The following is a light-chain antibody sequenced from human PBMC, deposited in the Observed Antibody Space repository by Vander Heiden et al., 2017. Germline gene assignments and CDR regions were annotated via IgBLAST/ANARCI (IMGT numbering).Light chain of an antibody. V-gene: IGKV3-11*01. CDR3: QQRSNWPPLT. J-gene: IGKJ4*01. CDR2: DAS. Sequence: EIVLTQSPATLSLSPGERATLSCRASQSVSSYLAWYQQKPGQAPRLLIYDASNRATGIPARFSGSGYGKDFTLTISSREPEDIAVYYCQQRSNWPPLTFGGGTKVEIK. CDR1: QSVSSY.